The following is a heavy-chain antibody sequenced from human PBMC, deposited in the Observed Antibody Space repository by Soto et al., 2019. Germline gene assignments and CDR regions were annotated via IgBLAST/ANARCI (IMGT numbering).Heavy chain of an antibody. CDR3: ARPPAYSSGWRDAFDI. V-gene: IGHV4-39*01. D-gene: IGHD6-19*01. CDR2: IYYSGST. J-gene: IGHJ3*02. Sequence: SETLSLTCTVSGGSISSSSYYWGWIRQPPGKGLEWIGSIYYSGSTYYNPSLKSRVTISVDTSKNQFSLKLSSVTAADTAVYYCARPPAYSSGWRDAFDIWGQGTMVTVSS. CDR1: GGSISSSSYY.